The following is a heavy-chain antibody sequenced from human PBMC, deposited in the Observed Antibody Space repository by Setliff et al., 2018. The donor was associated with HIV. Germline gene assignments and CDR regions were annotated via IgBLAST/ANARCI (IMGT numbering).Heavy chain of an antibody. D-gene: IGHD2-8*01. CDR1: GYTFTKYD. Sequence: VASVKVSCKASGYTFTKYDINWVRQATGQGLEWMGWIHAGNGYTKYSQKFQGRVTFTRDTSASKAYLELSSLRSEDTAVYYCARGRLRNYFDYWGQGTLVTVSS. J-gene: IGHJ4*02. CDR2: IHAGNGYT. V-gene: IGHV1-3*01. CDR3: ARGRLRNYFDY.